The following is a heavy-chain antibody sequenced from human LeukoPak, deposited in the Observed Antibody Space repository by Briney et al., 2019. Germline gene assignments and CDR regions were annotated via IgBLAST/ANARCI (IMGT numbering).Heavy chain of an antibody. V-gene: IGHV4-31*03. Sequence: PSQTLSLTCTVSGGSISSGGYYWSWLRQHPGKGLEWIGYIYYSGSTYYNPSLKSRVTISVDTSKNQFSLKLSSVTAADTAVYYCARDFRTGDNVIFDYWAREPWSPSPQ. CDR1: GGSISSGGYY. CDR3: ARDFRTGDNVIFDY. J-gene: IGHJ4*02. D-gene: IGHD7-27*01. CDR2: IYYSGST.